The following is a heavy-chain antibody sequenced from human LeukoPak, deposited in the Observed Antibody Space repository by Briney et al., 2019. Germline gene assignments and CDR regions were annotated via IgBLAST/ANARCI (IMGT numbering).Heavy chain of an antibody. CDR3: ARDRGLAAAGTTFDY. Sequence: SETLSLTCAVSGGSTSSSNWWSWVRQPPGKGLEWIGEIYHSGSTNYNPSLKSRVTISVDKSKNQFSLKLSSVTAADTAVYYCARDRGLAAAGTTFDYWGQGTLVTVSS. V-gene: IGHV4-4*02. J-gene: IGHJ4*02. D-gene: IGHD6-13*01. CDR2: IYHSGST. CDR1: GGSTSSSNW.